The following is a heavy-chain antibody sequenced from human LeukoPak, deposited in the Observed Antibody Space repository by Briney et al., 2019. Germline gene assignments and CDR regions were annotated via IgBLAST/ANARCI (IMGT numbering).Heavy chain of an antibody. J-gene: IGHJ3*02. CDR3: AREWYSSSHDAFDI. Sequence: SDTLSLTCTVSGGSISSYYWSWIRQPAAKGLKWIGRIYTSGSTNYNPSLKSRVTMSVDTSKNQFSLKLSSVTAADTAVYYCAREWYSSSHDAFDIWGQGTMVTVSS. CDR2: IYTSGST. D-gene: IGHD6-6*01. V-gene: IGHV4-4*07. CDR1: GGSISSYY.